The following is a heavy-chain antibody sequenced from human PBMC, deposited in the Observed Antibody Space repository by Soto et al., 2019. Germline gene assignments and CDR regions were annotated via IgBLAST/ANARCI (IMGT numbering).Heavy chain of an antibody. Sequence: QVQLQQWGAGLLKPSETLSLTCAVYGGSFSGYYWSWIRQPPGKGLEWIGEINHSGSTNYNPSLKSRVTISVDTSKNQFSLKLSSVTAADTAVYYCARGGGHSSHAFDIWGQETMVTVSS. V-gene: IGHV4-34*01. CDR1: GGSFSGYY. J-gene: IGHJ3*02. CDR2: INHSGST. CDR3: ARGGGHSSHAFDI. D-gene: IGHD6-19*01.